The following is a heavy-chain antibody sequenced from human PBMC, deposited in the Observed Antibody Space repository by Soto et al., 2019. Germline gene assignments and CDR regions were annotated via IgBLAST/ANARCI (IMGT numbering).Heavy chain of an antibody. V-gene: IGHV1-69*06. CDR3: ARGLECRGYCLDKPTWFAP. J-gene: IGHJ5*02. Sequence: SVKVCCKASGGTFSTYTFRWVRQAPVQGVEWMGRIIPIFGTPYYAQKFQGRVTITADKSTSTVYMELSSLRSDDTAVYFCARGLECRGYCLDKPTWFAPWGQGTLVTVYS. D-gene: IGHD2-15*01. CDR2: IIPIFGTP. CDR1: GGTFSTYT.